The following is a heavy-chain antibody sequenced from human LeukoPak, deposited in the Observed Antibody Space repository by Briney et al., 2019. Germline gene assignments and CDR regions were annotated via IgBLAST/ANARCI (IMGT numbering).Heavy chain of an antibody. D-gene: IGHD3-22*01. V-gene: IGHV1-69*04. J-gene: IGHJ6*02. CDR2: IIPILGIA. Sequence: ASVKVSCKASGGTFSSYVISWVRQAPGQGLQWMGRIIPILGIANYAQKFQGRVTITADKSTSTAYMELSSLRSEDTAVYYCARDYMGDSTGSYYYGMDVWGQGTTVTVSS. CDR3: ARDYMGDSTGSYYYGMDV. CDR1: GGTFSSYV.